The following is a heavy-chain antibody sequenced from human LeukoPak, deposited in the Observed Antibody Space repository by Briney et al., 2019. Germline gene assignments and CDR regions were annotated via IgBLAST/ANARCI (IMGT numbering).Heavy chain of an antibody. Sequence: SETLSLTCTVSGDSIRSSQWWSWVRQPPGKGLEWIGEVVLSGGTNYNPSFKSRVTISADQAQNQFSLNLRFVTDADAAVYYCARGHYSGGFDYWGQGTLVTVSS. CDR2: VVLSGGT. J-gene: IGHJ4*02. CDR1: GDSIRSSQW. V-gene: IGHV4-4*02. D-gene: IGHD3-10*01. CDR3: ARGHYSGGFDY.